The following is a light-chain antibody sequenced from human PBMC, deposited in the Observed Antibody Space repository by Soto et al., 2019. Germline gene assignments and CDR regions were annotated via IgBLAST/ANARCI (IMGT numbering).Light chain of an antibody. CDR1: QSVLYSSNNKNY. J-gene: IGKJ2*01. V-gene: IGKV4-1*01. CDR2: WAS. Sequence: DIVMTQSPDSLAVSLGERATINCKSSQSVLYSSNNKNYLAWYQQKPGQPPKLLIYWASTRESGVPDRFSGSGSGTDFTLTISSLQAEDVAVSSCQQYYSTPYPFGQGTKLEIK. CDR3: QQYYSTPYP.